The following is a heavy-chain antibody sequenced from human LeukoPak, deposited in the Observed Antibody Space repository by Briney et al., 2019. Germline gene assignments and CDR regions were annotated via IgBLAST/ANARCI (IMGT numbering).Heavy chain of an antibody. D-gene: IGHD3-10*02. V-gene: IGHV3-48*04. CDR2: ISSSGSTI. J-gene: IGHJ6*04. CDR1: GFTFSSYG. CDR3: AELGITMIGGV. Sequence: PGGSLRLSCAASGFTFSSYGMSWVRQAPGKGLEWVSYISSSGSTIYYADSVKGRFTISRDNAKNSLSLQMNSLRAEDTAVYYCAELGITMIGGVWGKGTTVTISS.